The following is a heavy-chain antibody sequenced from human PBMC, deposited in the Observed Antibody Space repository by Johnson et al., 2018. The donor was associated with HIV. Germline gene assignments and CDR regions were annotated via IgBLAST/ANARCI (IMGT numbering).Heavy chain of an antibody. CDR2: VSGSGTST. D-gene: IGHD3-10*01. CDR3: AKDSVTFYYGSGDAFDV. Sequence: VQLVESGGGLVQPGGSLRLSCAASGFNVSSNYMSWVRQAPGKGLEWVSAVSGSGTSTYYADSVKGRFTISRDTSNNTLYLQMNSLSPEDTALYYCAKDSVTFYYGSGDAFDVWGQGKMVTVSS. CDR1: GFNVSSNY. J-gene: IGHJ3*01. V-gene: IGHV3-23*04.